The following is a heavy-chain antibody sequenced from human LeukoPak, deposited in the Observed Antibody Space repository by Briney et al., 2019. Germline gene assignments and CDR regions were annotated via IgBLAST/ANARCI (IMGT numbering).Heavy chain of an antibody. CDR2: INPNSGGT. Sequence: ASVKVSCKASGNTFTGYYMHWVRQAPGQGLEWMGWINPNSGGTNYAQKFQGRVTMTRDMSISTAYMELSRLRSDDTAVYYCARKPPTDTAFDYWGQGTLVTVSS. CDR3: ARKPPTDTAFDY. CDR1: GNTFTGYY. D-gene: IGHD4-17*01. V-gene: IGHV1-2*02. J-gene: IGHJ4*02.